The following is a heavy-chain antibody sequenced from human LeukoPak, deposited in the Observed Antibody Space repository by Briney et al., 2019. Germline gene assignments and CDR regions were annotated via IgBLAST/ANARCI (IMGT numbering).Heavy chain of an antibody. J-gene: IGHJ4*02. D-gene: IGHD6-13*01. V-gene: IGHV4-59*04. CDR2: IYHSGST. CDR3: AVSGGSSWYPLDY. CDR1: GGSISSYY. Sequence: SETLSLTCTVSGGSISSYYWSWIRQPPGKGLEWIGSIYHSGSTYYNPSLKSRVTISVGTSKNQFSLKLSPVTAADTAVYYCAVSGGSSWYPLDYWGQGTLVTVSS.